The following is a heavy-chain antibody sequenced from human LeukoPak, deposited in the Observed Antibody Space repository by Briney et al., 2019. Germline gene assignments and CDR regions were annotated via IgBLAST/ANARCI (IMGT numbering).Heavy chain of an antibody. D-gene: IGHD6-19*01. CDR3: ARDAARGAVAGTGYFDL. CDR2: IYSGGST. J-gene: IGHJ2*01. Sequence: GGSLRLSCAASGFTVSSNYMSWVRQAPGKGLEWVSVIYSGGSTYYADSVKGRFTISRDNSKNTLYLQMNSLRAEDTAVYYCARDAARGAVAGTGYFDLWGRGTLVTVSS. V-gene: IGHV3-53*01. CDR1: GFTVSSNY.